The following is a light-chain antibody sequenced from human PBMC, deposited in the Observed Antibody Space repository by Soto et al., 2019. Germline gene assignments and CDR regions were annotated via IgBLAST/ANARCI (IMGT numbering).Light chain of an antibody. V-gene: IGKV1D-16*01. CDR2: AAS. J-gene: IGKJ2*01. CDR3: QQYNTDLYI. Sequence: DIQMTQSPSSVSASVGDRVTITCRASQDVSSWLAWYQQRPGKAPKLLIYAASSLQSGVPSRFSGSGSGTDFTLIISSLQPEDFATYYCQQYNTDLYIFGRGTKVEIK. CDR1: QDVSSW.